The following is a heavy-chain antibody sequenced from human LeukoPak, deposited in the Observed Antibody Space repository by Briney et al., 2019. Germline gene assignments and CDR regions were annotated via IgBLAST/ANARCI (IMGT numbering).Heavy chain of an antibody. CDR2: ISTYGGST. CDR1: GFTFSSYA. Sequence: GGSLRLSCAASGFTFSSYAMSWVRQAPGKGLEWVSSISTYGGSTYYADSVKGRFTISRDNSKNTLYLQMNSLRAEDTAVYYCAKMVVTAIQGWFDPWGQGTLVTVSS. V-gene: IGHV3-23*01. D-gene: IGHD2-21*02. CDR3: AKMVVTAIQGWFDP. J-gene: IGHJ5*02.